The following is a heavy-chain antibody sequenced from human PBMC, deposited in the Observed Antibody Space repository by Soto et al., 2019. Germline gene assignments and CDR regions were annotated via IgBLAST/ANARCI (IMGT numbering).Heavy chain of an antibody. CDR1: GYTFTSYG. CDR2: ISAYNRNT. J-gene: IGHJ5*02. Sequence: ASVKVSCKASGYTFTSYGISWVRQAPGQGLEWMGWISAYNRNTNYAQKLQGRVTMTTDTSTSTAYMELRSLRSDDTAVYYCARDPAVLERRFPWFDPWGQGTLVTVSS. CDR3: ARDPAVLERRFPWFDP. V-gene: IGHV1-18*01. D-gene: IGHD1-1*01.